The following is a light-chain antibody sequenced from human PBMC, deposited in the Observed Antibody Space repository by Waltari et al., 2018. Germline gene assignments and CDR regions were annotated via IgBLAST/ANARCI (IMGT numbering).Light chain of an antibody. CDR2: GAS. J-gene: IGKJ4*01. CDR1: QSINNN. V-gene: IGKV3-15*01. CDR3: QQYNRWPPLT. Sequence: EVVMTQSPATLSVSPGERVTLSCKAGQSINNNLAWYQQKPGQAPRLLIYGASTRASGVPARFSGSGSGTEFTLTISSLPSEDCAVFYCQQYNRWPPLTFGGGTKVEIK.